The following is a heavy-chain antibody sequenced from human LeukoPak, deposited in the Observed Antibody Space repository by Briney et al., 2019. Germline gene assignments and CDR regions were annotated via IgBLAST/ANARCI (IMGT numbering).Heavy chain of an antibody. CDR1: GFTFSSYG. CDR3: ARGAWELPHFDY. D-gene: IGHD1-26*01. Sequence: GGSLRLSCAASGFTFSSYGMHWVRQAPGKGLEWVAVIWYDGSNKYYADSVKGRFTISRDNSKNTLYLQMNSLRAEDTAVYYCARGAWELPHFDYWGQGTLVTVSS. V-gene: IGHV3-33*01. CDR2: IWYDGSNK. J-gene: IGHJ4*02.